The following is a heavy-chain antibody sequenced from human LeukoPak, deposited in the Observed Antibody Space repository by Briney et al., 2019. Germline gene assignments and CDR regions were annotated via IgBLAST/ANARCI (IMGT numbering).Heavy chain of an antibody. D-gene: IGHD1-26*01. V-gene: IGHV3-23*01. CDR2: ISRSGDST. CDR1: GFTFSSYA. J-gene: IGHJ4*02. CDR3: AKDWSGSYDY. Sequence: PGGSLRLSCAASGFTFSSYAMTWVRQAPGKGLEWVSGISRSGDSTDYADSVKGRFTISRDNPKNTLYLQMNSLRAEDTAVYYCAKDWSGSYDYWGQGTLVTVSS.